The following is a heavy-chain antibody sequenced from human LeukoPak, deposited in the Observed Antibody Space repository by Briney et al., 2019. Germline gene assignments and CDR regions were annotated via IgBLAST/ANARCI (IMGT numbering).Heavy chain of an antibody. J-gene: IGHJ6*03. V-gene: IGHV3-23*01. D-gene: IGHD2-15*01. CDR3: ARDFSTAASFFYYMDV. Sequence: PGGSLRLSCAASGFTFSSYAMSWVRQAPGKGLEWVSAISRSGDSTYYADSVKGRFTISRDNSKNTLYLQMNSLRAEDTAVYYCARDFSTAASFFYYMDVWGKGTTVTISS. CDR2: ISRSGDST. CDR1: GFTFSSYA.